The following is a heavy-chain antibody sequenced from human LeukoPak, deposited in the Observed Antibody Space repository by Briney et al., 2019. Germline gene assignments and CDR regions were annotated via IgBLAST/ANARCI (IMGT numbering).Heavy chain of an antibody. D-gene: IGHD2-15*01. Sequence: ASVKVSCKASGGTFSSYAISWVRQAPGKGLEWMGGFDPEDGETIYAQKFQGRVTMTEDTSTDTAYMELSSLRSEDTAVYYCAKKGTHCSGGSCYWDDAFDIWGQGTMVTVSS. V-gene: IGHV1-24*01. CDR1: GGTFSSYA. CDR2: FDPEDGET. CDR3: AKKGTHCSGGSCYWDDAFDI. J-gene: IGHJ3*02.